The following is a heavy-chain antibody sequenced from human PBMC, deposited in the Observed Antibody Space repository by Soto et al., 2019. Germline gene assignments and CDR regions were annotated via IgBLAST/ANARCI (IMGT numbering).Heavy chain of an antibody. CDR1: GFTFSSYW. D-gene: IGHD3-3*01. Sequence: PGGSLRLCCAASGFTFSSYWMSWVRQAPGKGLEWVANIKQDGSEKYYVDSVKGRFTISRDNAKNSLYLQMNSLRAEDTAVYYCSRYRLGYGYWTARHYYGMDVWGHGTTVTVSS. CDR3: SRYRLGYGYWTARHYYGMDV. CDR2: IKQDGSEK. J-gene: IGHJ6*02. V-gene: IGHV3-7*01.